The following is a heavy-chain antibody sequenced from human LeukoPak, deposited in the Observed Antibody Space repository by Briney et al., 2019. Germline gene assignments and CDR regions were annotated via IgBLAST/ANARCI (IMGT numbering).Heavy chain of an antibody. J-gene: IGHJ5*02. CDR2: INHSGST. CDR3: ARVRNLRNWFDP. Sequence: SETLSLTCAVYGGSFSGYYWSWIRQPPGKGLEWIGEINHSGSTNYNPSLKNRVTISVDTSKNQFSLKLSSVTAADTAVYYCARVRNLRNWFDPWGQGTLVTVSS. V-gene: IGHV4-34*01. CDR1: GGSFSGYY.